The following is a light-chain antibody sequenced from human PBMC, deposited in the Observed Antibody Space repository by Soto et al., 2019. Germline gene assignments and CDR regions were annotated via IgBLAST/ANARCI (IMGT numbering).Light chain of an antibody. V-gene: IGKV3D-15*01. J-gene: IGKJ4*01. CDR2: GAS. CDR3: QQYDDWLRLT. CDR1: QSVNIY. Sequence: EIVLTQTTGTLSLSPGERATLSCRASQSVNIYLAWYQQKPGQAPRLLIFGASSRATGIPARFSGSGSGTEFNLTISSLQSEDFAVYFCQQYDDWLRLTFGGGTKVDIK.